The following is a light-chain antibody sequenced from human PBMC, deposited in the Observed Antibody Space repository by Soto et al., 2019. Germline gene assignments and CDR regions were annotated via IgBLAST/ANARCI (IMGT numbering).Light chain of an antibody. Sequence: EIFLTQSPATLSLSPGERATLSCRASQSVGSYLAWYQQKPGQAPRLLIYDASNRATGTPDRFSGSGSGTDFTLILSSLEPEDFAVYYCQQRSDWPPASTFGGGTKGEIK. V-gene: IGKV3-11*01. CDR3: QQRSDWPPAST. CDR2: DAS. CDR1: QSVGSY. J-gene: IGKJ4*01.